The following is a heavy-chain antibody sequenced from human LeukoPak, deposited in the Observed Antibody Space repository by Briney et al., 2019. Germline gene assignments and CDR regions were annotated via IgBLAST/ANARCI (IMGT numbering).Heavy chain of an antibody. D-gene: IGHD2-21*02. J-gene: IGHJ5*02. CDR3: AKSQYCGGDCFANWFDP. Sequence: GASVKVSCKASGGTFGSYAISWVRQAPGQGLEWMGGIIPIFGTANYAQKFQGRVTITTDESTSTAYMELSSLRSEDTAVYYCAKSQYCGGDCFANWFDPWGQGTLVTVSS. V-gene: IGHV1-69*05. CDR1: GGTFGSYA. CDR2: IIPIFGTA.